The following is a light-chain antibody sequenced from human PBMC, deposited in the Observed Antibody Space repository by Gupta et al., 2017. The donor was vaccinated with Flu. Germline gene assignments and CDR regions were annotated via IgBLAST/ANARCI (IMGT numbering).Light chain of an antibody. V-gene: IGLV3-9*01. CDR2: SDR. J-gene: IGLJ3*02. CDR1: NIGNKN. CDR3: HAWDNNVSSHL. Sequence: GQTARITCDGNNIGNKNVHWYQQKPGQAPVLVIYSDRSRPSGIPERFSGSNSGNTATLTISRAQAGDEADYYCHAWDNNVSSHLFGAGTKLTVL.